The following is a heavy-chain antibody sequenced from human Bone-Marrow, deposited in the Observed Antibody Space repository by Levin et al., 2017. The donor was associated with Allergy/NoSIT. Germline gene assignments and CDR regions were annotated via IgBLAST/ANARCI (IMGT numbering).Heavy chain of an antibody. D-gene: IGHD2-21*01. CDR3: AREADRAVPIAVDVS. V-gene: IGHV4-30-4*01. CDR2: IYYSGST. CDR1: GVPMSRGDYY. J-gene: IGHJ4*02. Sequence: SQTLSLTCTVSGVPMSRGDYYWTWIRQPPGKGLEWLGYIYYSGSTFYNPSLKSRISISIDMPKNQFSLTLSSVTAADTAVYYCAREADRAVPIAVDVSWGQGTLVTVSS.